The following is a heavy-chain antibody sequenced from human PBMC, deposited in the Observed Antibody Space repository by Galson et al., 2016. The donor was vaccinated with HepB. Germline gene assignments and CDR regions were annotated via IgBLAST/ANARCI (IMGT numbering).Heavy chain of an antibody. V-gene: IGHV1-69*06. J-gene: IGHJ6*02. Sequence: SVKVSCKASGGTFSSYAISWVRQAPGQGLEWMGGIIPIFGTANYAQKFQGRVTITADKSTSTAYMELSSLGSEDTAVYYCASSGDLGDLYCSSTSCPPDYYGMDVWGQGTTVTVSS. CDR2: IIPIFGTA. CDR1: GGTFSSYA. D-gene: IGHD2-2*01. CDR3: ASSGDLGDLYCSSTSCPPDYYGMDV.